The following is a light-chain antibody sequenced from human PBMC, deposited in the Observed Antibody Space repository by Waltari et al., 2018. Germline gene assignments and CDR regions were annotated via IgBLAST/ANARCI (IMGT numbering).Light chain of an antibody. CDR2: KAS. V-gene: IGKV1-5*03. Sequence: DIQMTQSPATPYASVGDRVTISCRASQRISSWLAWYQQKPGKAPKILIFKASFLESGVPSRFSGSGSGTEFSLTISSLQPEDFATYYCQQYDDFPFTFGQGTKVEVK. J-gene: IGKJ2*01. CDR3: QQYDDFPFT. CDR1: QRISSW.